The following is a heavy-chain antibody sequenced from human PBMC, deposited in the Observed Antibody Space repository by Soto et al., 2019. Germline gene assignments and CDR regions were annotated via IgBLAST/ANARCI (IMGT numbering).Heavy chain of an antibody. CDR2: IYYSGST. D-gene: IGHD6-13*01. Sequence: PSETLSLTCTVSGGSISSSSYYWGWIRQPPGKGLEWIGSIYYSGSTYYNPSLKSRVTISVDTSKNQFSLKLSSVTAADTAVYYCARLIAAAGPYYYYYGMDVWGQGTTVT. V-gene: IGHV4-39*01. CDR3: ARLIAAAGPYYYYYGMDV. CDR1: GGSISSSSYY. J-gene: IGHJ6*02.